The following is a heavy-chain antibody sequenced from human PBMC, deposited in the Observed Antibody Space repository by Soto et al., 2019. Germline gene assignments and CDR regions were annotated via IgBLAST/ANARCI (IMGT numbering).Heavy chain of an antibody. CDR1: GYTYTSYG. D-gene: IGHD2-21*02. CDR3: ARDGGYCGGDCFKDY. J-gene: IGHJ4*02. V-gene: IGHV1-18*01. CDR2: ISAYNGNT. Sequence: ASVKVSCKASGYTYTSYGISWVRQAPGQGLEWMGWISAYNGNTNYAQKLQGRVTMTTDTSTSTAYMELRSLRSDDTAVYYCARDGGYCGGDCFKDYWGQGTLVTVSS.